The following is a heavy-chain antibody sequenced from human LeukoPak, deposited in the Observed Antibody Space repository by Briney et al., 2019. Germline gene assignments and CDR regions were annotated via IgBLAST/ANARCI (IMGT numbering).Heavy chain of an antibody. V-gene: IGHV3-21*01. D-gene: IGHD2-21*02. CDR1: GFTFSSYS. Sequence: PGGSLRLSCAASGFTFSSYSMNWVRQTPGKGLEWVSSISSSSSYIYYADSVKGRFTISRDNAKNSLYLQMNSLRAEDTAVYYCARDRRGLQLWLLAYCGGDCYPDAFDIWGQGTMVTVSS. CDR3: ARDRRGLQLWLLAYCGGDCYPDAFDI. CDR2: ISSSSSYI. J-gene: IGHJ3*02.